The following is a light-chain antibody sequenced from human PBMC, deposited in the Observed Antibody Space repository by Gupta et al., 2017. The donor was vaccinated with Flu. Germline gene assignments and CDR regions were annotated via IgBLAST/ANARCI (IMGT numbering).Light chain of an antibody. J-gene: IGLJ1*01. Sequence: QSVLTQPPSVSGAPGQRVTISCTGSSSNIGAGYDVHWYQQLPGTAPKLLICRNNNRPSGVPDRFSGSKSDTSASLAITGLQAEDEADYYCQSYDSSLSAYVFGAGTKVTVL. CDR2: RNN. CDR3: QSYDSSLSAYV. V-gene: IGLV1-40*01. CDR1: SSNIGAGYD.